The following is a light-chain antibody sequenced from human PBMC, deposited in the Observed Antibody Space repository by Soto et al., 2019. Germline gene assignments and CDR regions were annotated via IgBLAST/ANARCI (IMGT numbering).Light chain of an antibody. V-gene: IGKV1-39*01. CDR3: QQSYDMPWT. CDR1: QSITNY. Sequence: QMPQSPSTLSASVGAIVTITGRASQSITNYLTWFQQKPGKAPSLLIFAADNLQDGVPSRFSGSGSGRDFSLTISSLQPEDFATYYCQQSYDMPWTFGQGTKVDIK. J-gene: IGKJ1*01. CDR2: AAD.